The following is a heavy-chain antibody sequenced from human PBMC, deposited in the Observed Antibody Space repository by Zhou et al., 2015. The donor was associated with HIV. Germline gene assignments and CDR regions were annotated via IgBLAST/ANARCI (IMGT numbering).Heavy chain of an antibody. Sequence: QVQLMQSGAEVKKPGASVKVSCKASGNILTNYYMHWVRQAPGQGLEWMGVINPTGDLAGYAEKFQGRVTMTRDTSTSTAYMELRSLRSDDTAVYYCTRDGFGWGGVDFWGQGTLVSVSS. D-gene: IGHD3-10*01. V-gene: IGHV1-46*01. CDR2: INPTGDLA. J-gene: IGHJ4*02. CDR1: GNILTNYY. CDR3: TRDGFGWGGVDF.